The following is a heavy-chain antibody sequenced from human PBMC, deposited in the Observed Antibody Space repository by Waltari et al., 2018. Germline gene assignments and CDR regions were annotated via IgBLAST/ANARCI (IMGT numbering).Heavy chain of an antibody. D-gene: IGHD6-13*01. V-gene: IGHV4-38-2*01. Sequence: QVQLQESGPGLVKPSETLSLTCAVSGYSISSGYYWGWIRQPPGKGLEWIGNIYHSGSTYYNPSLKSRVTISVATSKNQFSLKLNSVTAADTAVYYCARIYYSISSYWYFDLWGRGTLVTVSS. CDR1: GYSISSGYY. J-gene: IGHJ2*01. CDR3: ARIYYSISSYWYFDL. CDR2: IYHSGST.